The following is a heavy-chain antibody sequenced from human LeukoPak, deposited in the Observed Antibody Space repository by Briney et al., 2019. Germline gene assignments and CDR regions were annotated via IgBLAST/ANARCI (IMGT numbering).Heavy chain of an antibody. Sequence: GRSLRLSCAASGFTFGSYAMHWVRQGPGEGLEWVSVISESGDVTVYADSVKGRFTISRDNSKNTLYLQMNSLRAEDTAVYYCAKKREGLAAANWFDPWGQGTLVTVSS. CDR3: AKKREGLAAANWFDP. CDR1: GFTFGSYA. J-gene: IGHJ5*02. V-gene: IGHV3-23*01. CDR2: ISESGDVT. D-gene: IGHD6-13*01.